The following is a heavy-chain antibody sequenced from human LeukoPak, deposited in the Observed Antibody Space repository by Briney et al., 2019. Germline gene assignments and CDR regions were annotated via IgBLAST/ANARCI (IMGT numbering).Heavy chain of an antibody. D-gene: IGHD7-27*01. CDR1: GFTFSRYG. V-gene: IGHV3-30*02. Sequence: PGGSLRLSCGASGFTFSRYGMHWVRQALGKGLEWVAYIRKDGSDKYYADSVKGRFTISRDSSKNMVYLQMNSLRAEDTAVYYCAKDSNWAFDYWGQGTLVSVSS. CDR2: IRKDGSDK. J-gene: IGHJ4*02. CDR3: AKDSNWAFDY.